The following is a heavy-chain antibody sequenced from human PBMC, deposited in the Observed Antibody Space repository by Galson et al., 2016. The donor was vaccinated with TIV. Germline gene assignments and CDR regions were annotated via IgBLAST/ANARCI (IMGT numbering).Heavy chain of an antibody. CDR3: ARESQPTLFGVSIIDY. CDR1: GFAVSSIY. J-gene: IGHJ4*02. V-gene: IGHV3-21*01. CDR2: ISSSSTFI. D-gene: IGHD3-3*01. Sequence: SLRLSCATSGFAVSSIYGSWVRQAPGKEPQWVSSISSSSTFIYYADSVKGRFTISRDNTNDLLYLEMSSLRVEDTAMYYCARESQPTLFGVSIIDYWGQGTVVTVSS.